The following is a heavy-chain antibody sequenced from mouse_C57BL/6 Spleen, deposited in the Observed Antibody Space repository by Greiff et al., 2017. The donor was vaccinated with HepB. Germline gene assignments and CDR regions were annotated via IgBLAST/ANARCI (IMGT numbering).Heavy chain of an antibody. CDR2: IDPSDSET. Sequence: QVQLKQPGAELVRPGSSVKLSCKASGYTFTSYWMHWVKQRPIQGLEWIGNIDPSDSETHYNQKFKDKATLTVDKSSSTAYMQLSSLTSEDSAVYYCARKDGTGFDYWGQGTTLTVSS. CDR3: ARKDGTGFDY. D-gene: IGHD4-1*01. J-gene: IGHJ2*01. V-gene: IGHV1-52*01. CDR1: GYTFTSYW.